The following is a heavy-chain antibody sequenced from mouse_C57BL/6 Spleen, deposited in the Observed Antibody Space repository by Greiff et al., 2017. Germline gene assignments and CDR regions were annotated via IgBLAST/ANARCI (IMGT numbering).Heavy chain of an antibody. CDR1: GYTFTSYW. CDR2: IYPGNSDT. Sequence: VQLQQSGTVLARPGASVKMSCKTSGYTFTSYWMHWVKQRLGQGLEWIGAIYPGNSDTSYNQKFKGKAKLTAVTSASTAYMELSSLTNEDSAVYYCTRFYGNYYWYFDVWGTGTTVTVSS. V-gene: IGHV1-5*01. J-gene: IGHJ1*03. CDR3: TRFYGNYYWYFDV. D-gene: IGHD2-1*01.